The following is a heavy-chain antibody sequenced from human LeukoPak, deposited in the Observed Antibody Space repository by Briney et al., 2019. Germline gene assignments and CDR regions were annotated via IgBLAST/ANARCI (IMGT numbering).Heavy chain of an antibody. J-gene: IGHJ6*02. D-gene: IGHD2-2*01. CDR1: GGSFSGYY. CDR2: INHSGST. Sequence: PSETLSLTCAVYGGSFSGYYWSWIRQPPGKGLEWIGEINHSGSTNYNPSLKSRVTISVDTSKNQFSLKLSSVTAADTAVYYCARAGCSSTSCYLVRGFYGMDVWGQGTTVTVSS. V-gene: IGHV4-34*01. CDR3: ARAGCSSTSCYLVRGFYGMDV.